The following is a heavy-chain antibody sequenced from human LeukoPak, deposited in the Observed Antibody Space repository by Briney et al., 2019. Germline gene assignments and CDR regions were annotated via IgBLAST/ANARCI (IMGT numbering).Heavy chain of an antibody. Sequence: GGSLRLSCAASGFPFSRYPMSWVRQASGTGLEWVSSMSNSGGATYYTDSVKGRFIISRDNSKNTLVLEMNSLRVDDTAEYFCARLGVREGIDFWGQGALVIVSS. CDR3: ARLGVREGIDF. CDR2: MSNSGGAT. V-gene: IGHV3-23*01. CDR1: GFPFSRYP. D-gene: IGHD1-26*01. J-gene: IGHJ4*02.